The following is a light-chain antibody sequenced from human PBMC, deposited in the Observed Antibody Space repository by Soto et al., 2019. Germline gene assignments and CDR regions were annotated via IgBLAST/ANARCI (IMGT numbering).Light chain of an antibody. CDR1: SSNIGNNF. J-gene: IGLJ1*01. Sequence: QSVLTQPPSVSAAPGQKVTISCSGSSSNIGNNFVSWYQQLPGTAPKLLIYDNNKRPSGIPDRFSGSKSGNTAALTISGLQADDEADYYCSSVRNVNTFVFGSGTKVTVL. CDR2: DNN. V-gene: IGLV1-51*01. CDR3: SSVRNVNTFV.